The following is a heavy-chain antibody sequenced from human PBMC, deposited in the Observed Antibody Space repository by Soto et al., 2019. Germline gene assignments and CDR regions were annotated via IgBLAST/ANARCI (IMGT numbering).Heavy chain of an antibody. CDR2: INSDGSST. J-gene: IGHJ4*02. D-gene: IGHD6-19*01. CDR3: ARRGAVAGLHY. V-gene: IGHV3-74*01. CDR1: GFTFSSYW. Sequence: EVQLVESGGGLVQPGGSLRVSCAASGFTFSSYWMHWVRQAPGKGLVWVSRINSDGSSTSYADSVKGRFTISRDNAKNMLYLQMNSLRAEDTAIYCCARRGAVAGLHYWGQGTLVTVSS.